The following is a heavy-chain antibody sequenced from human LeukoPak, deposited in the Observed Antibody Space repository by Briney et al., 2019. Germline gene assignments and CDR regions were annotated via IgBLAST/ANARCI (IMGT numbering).Heavy chain of an antibody. CDR3: AIDRGYSSSWYYFDY. Sequence: GESLKISCAASGFTFSSYGMHWVRQAPGKGLEWVAVIWYDGSNKYYADSVKGRFTISRDNSKNTLYLQMNSLRAEDTAVYYCAIDRGYSSSWYYFDYWGQGTLVTVSS. CDR1: GFTFSSYG. D-gene: IGHD6-13*01. CDR2: IWYDGSNK. J-gene: IGHJ4*02. V-gene: IGHV3-33*01.